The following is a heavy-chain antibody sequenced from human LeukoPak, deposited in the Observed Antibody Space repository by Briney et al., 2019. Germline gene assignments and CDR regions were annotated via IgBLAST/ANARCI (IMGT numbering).Heavy chain of an antibody. J-gene: IGHJ4*02. Sequence: SETLSLTCAVYGGSFSGDYWSWIRQPPGKGLEWIGDINRSGRAVYNTSLKSRVIISVDTSKNQFSLKLSSVTAADTAVYYCARDGGWLFDYWGQGTLVTVSS. D-gene: IGHD6-19*01. V-gene: IGHV4-34*01. CDR3: ARDGGWLFDY. CDR2: INRSGRA. CDR1: GGSFSGDY.